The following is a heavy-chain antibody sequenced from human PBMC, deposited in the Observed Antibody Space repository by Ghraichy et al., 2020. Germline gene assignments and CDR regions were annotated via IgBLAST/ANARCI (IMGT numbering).Heavy chain of an antibody. CDR3: RYRDGYNPGYWYFDL. D-gene: IGHD5-24*01. CDR2: ISHGGST. V-gene: IGHV4-34*01. Sequence: SETLSLTCAVYGGSFSGYYWSWIRQPPGKGLEWIGEISHGGSTNYNPSLKSRVTISVDTSKNQFSLKLSSVTAADTAVYYCRYRDGYNPGYWYFDLWGRGTLVTVSS. CDR1: GGSFSGYY. J-gene: IGHJ2*01.